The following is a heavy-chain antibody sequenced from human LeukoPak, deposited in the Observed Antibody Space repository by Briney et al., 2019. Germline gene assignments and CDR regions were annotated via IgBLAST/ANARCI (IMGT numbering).Heavy chain of an antibody. V-gene: IGHV3-53*05. J-gene: IGHJ4*02. CDR1: GFTVSSNY. Sequence: GGSLRLSCAASGFTVSSNYMSWVRQAPGKGLEWVSVIYSGGSTYYADSVKGRFTISRDNSKNTLYLQMNSLRAEDTAVYYCARDSGTGYSSGWYGGDLDYWGQGTLVTVSS. CDR2: IYSGGST. D-gene: IGHD6-19*01. CDR3: ARDSGTGYSSGWYGGDLDY.